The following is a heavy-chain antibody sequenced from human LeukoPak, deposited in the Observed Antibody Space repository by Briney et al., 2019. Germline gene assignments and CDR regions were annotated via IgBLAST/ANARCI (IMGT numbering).Heavy chain of an antibody. Sequence: SETLSLTCAVYGGSFDNYYWSWIRQPPGKGLELIGEINHSGSTNYNPSLKSRVTISVDTSKNQFSLKVSSVTAADTAVYFCARATFGVRYFDWRYFDYWGQGNLVTVSS. V-gene: IGHV4-34*01. J-gene: IGHJ4*02. CDR3: ARATFGVRYFDWRYFDY. CDR2: INHSGST. D-gene: IGHD3-9*01. CDR1: GGSFDNYY.